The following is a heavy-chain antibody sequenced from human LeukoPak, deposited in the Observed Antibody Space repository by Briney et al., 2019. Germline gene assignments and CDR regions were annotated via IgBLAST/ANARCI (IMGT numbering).Heavy chain of an antibody. D-gene: IGHD6-13*01. CDR2: IYYSGST. V-gene: IGHV4-59*01. CDR3: ASVMAAAVGAEYFQH. Sequence: SETLSLTCTVSGGSISSYYWSWIRQPPGRGLEWIGYIYYSGSTNYNPSLKSRVTISVDTSKNQFSLKLSSVTAADTAVYYCASVMAAAVGAEYFQHWSQGTLVTVSS. J-gene: IGHJ1*01. CDR1: GGSISSYY.